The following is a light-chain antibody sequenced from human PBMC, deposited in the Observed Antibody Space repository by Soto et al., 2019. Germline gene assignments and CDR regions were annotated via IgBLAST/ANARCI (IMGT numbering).Light chain of an antibody. Sequence: EVVLTQSQATLSSSPGERATLSCGASQSVSSSYVAWYQHKPGLAPRLLIHDTSSRAIGIPDRFSGSKSGTNFTLTIRRMEPEDVAVYYCQQYGSSPPWTFGQGTKVDIK. V-gene: IGKV3D-20*01. CDR3: QQYGSSPPWT. CDR1: QSVSSSY. J-gene: IGKJ1*01. CDR2: DTS.